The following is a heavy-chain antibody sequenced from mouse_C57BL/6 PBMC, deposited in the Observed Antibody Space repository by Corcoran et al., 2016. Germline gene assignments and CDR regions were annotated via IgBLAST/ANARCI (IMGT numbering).Heavy chain of an antibody. V-gene: IGHV1-80*01. D-gene: IGHD1-1*01. CDR2: IYPGDGDT. CDR1: GYAFSSYW. CDR3: ARVITTVVGGGYFDV. Sequence: QVQLQQSGAELVKPGASVKISCKASGYAFSSYWMNWVKQRLGKGLEWIGQIYPGDGDTNYNGKFKGKATLTADKSSSTAYMQLSSLTSEDSAVYFCARVITTVVGGGYFDVWGTGTTVTVSS. J-gene: IGHJ1*03.